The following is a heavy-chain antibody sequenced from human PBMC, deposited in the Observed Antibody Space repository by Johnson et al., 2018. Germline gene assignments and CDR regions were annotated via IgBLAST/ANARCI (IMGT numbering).Heavy chain of an antibody. V-gene: IGHV3-74*01. CDR1: GITFSSYW. CDR2: INSDGGST. CDR3: VRHSDPYYYYYMDG. Sequence: VQLQESGGGLVQPGGSLRLSCAASGITFSSYWMHWVRQVPGKGLVWVSRINSDGGSTRYADSVKGRFTISRDNAKNTLYLQMNSLRVEDTAMYYCVRHSDPYYYYYMDGWGKGTTVTVSS. J-gene: IGHJ6*03. D-gene: IGHD6-13*01.